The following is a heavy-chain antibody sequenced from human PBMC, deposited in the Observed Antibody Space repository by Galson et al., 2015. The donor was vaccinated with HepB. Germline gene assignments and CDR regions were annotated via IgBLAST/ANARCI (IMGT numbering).Heavy chain of an antibody. V-gene: IGHV3-66*02. CDR1: GVTVSNNY. CDR2: IYSDGSI. CDR3: ASGRGFWSGYPQDY. Sequence: SLRLSCAASGVTVSNNYMSWVRQAPGMGLEWVSVIYSDGSIYYIDSVKGRFTISRDNSKNTLYLQMNSLRAEDTAVYYCASGRGFWSGYPQDYWGQGTLVTVSS. J-gene: IGHJ4*02. D-gene: IGHD3-3*01.